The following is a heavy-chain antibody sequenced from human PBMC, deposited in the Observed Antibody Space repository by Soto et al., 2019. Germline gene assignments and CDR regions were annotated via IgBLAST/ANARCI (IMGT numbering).Heavy chain of an antibody. Sequence: LSLTCTVSGGSISSYYWSWIRQPPGKGLEWIGYIYYSGSTNYNPSLKSRVTISVDTSKNQFSLKLSAVTAADTAVYYCARADSSGYSYFDYWGQGSLVTVSS. D-gene: IGHD3-22*01. J-gene: IGHJ4*02. CDR2: IYYSGST. CDR3: ARADSSGYSYFDY. V-gene: IGHV4-59*08. CDR1: GGSISSYY.